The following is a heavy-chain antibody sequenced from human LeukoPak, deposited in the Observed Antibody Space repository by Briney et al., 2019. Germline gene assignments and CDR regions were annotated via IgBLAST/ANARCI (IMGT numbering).Heavy chain of an antibody. CDR3: ARDRAIVGATTGLDY. CDR1: GGTFSSYA. Sequence: GASVKVSCKASGGTFSSYAISWVRQAPGQGLEWMGGIIPIFGTANYAQKFQGRVTITTDESTSTAYMELSSLRSEDTAVYYCARDRAIVGATTGLDYWGQGTLVTVSS. V-gene: IGHV1-69*05. CDR2: IIPIFGTA. D-gene: IGHD1-26*01. J-gene: IGHJ4*02.